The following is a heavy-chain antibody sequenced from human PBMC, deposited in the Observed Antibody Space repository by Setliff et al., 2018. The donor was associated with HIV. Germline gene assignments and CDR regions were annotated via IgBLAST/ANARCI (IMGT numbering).Heavy chain of an antibody. V-gene: IGHV7-4-1*02. CDR1: GYTFTGYY. CDR3: ARDRGVRGANDAFNI. J-gene: IGHJ3*02. CDR2: INTYTANP. D-gene: IGHD3-10*01. Sequence: ASVKVSCKAPGYTFTGYYMHWVRQAPGQGLEWMGWINTYTANPMYAQGFTGRFVFSLDTSVRTAYLQISSLKAEDTALYYCARDRGVRGANDAFNIWGLGTMVTVSS.